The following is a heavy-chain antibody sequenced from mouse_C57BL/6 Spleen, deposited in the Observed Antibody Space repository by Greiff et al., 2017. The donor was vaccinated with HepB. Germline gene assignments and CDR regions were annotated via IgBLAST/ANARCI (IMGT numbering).Heavy chain of an antibody. D-gene: IGHD2-3*01. V-gene: IGHV1-64*01. CDR3: ARTDGPRAMDY. Sequence: QVQLKQPGAELVKPGASVKLSCKASGYTFTSYWMHWVKQRPGQGLEWIGMIHPNSGSTNYNEKFKSKATLTVDKSSSTAYMQLSSLTSEDSAVYYCARTDGPRAMDYWGQGTSVTVSS. CDR1: GYTFTSYW. J-gene: IGHJ4*01. CDR2: IHPNSGST.